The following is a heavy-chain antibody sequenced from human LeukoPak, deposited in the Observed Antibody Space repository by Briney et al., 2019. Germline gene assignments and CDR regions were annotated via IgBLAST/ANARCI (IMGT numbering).Heavy chain of an antibody. D-gene: IGHD7-27*01. V-gene: IGHV1-2*02. CDR3: ARGSNWGWIWFVP. Sequence: ASVKVSCKASGYTFTGYYLHWVRQAPGQGLEWMGWINPNSGSTSFAQKFQGRVTMTRDTSISTAYMELSRLRSDDTAVYYCARGSNWGWIWFVPWGQGTLVTVSS. J-gene: IGHJ5*02. CDR1: GYTFTGYY. CDR2: INPNSGST.